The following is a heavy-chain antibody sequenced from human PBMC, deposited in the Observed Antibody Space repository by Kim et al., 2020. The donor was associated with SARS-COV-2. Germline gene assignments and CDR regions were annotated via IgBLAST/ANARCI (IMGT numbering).Heavy chain of an antibody. CDR1: GFTFSSYW. V-gene: IGHV3-7*03. D-gene: IGHD2-2*01. CDR3: AREVVVPAAGGPDAFDI. CDR2: IKQDGSEK. Sequence: GGSLRLSCAASGFTFSSYWMSWVRQAPGKGLEWVANIKQDGSEKYYVDSVKGRFTISRDNAKNSLYLQMNSLRAEDTAVYYCAREVVVPAAGGPDAFDIWGQGTMVTVSS. J-gene: IGHJ3*02.